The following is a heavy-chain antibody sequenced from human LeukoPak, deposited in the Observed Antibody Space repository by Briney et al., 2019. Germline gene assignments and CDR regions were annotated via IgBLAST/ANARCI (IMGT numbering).Heavy chain of an antibody. Sequence: SETLSLTCAVYGGSFSGYYWSWIRQPPGKGLEWIGEINHSGSTYYNPSLKSRVTISVDTSKNQFSLKLCSVTAADTAVYYCASLCTADAFDIWGQGTMVTVSS. J-gene: IGHJ3*02. CDR1: GGSFSGYY. CDR2: INHSGST. D-gene: IGHD3-10*02. V-gene: IGHV4-34*09. CDR3: ASLCTADAFDI.